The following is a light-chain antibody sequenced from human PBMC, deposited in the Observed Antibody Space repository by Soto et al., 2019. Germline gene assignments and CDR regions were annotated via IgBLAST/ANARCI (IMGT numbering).Light chain of an antibody. CDR3: QQYGSSPPLT. J-gene: IGKJ4*01. V-gene: IGKV3-20*01. CDR1: QSVSSSY. Sequence: IVLTQSPGTLSLSPGERATLSCRASQSVSSSYGACYQQKPGQAPRLLIYGASSRATGIPDRFSGSGSWTDFSLTIIRREPEDFAVYYCQQYGSSPPLTFGGGTKVEIK. CDR2: GAS.